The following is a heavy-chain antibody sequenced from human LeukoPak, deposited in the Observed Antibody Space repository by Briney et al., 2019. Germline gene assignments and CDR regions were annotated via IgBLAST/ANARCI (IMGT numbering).Heavy chain of an antibody. D-gene: IGHD2-8*02. V-gene: IGHV3-74*01. CDR3: ARDSDSCTGGSCSFDY. J-gene: IGHJ4*02. Sequence: PGXXLRLSCAASGFTFSNYWMHWVRHAPGKGLVWVSRINSDGRSRIYADSVKGRFTISRDNAKNTLYLQMNSLRAEDTAVYYCARDSDSCTGGSCSFDYWGQGTLVTVSS. CDR2: INSDGRSR. CDR1: GFTFSNYW.